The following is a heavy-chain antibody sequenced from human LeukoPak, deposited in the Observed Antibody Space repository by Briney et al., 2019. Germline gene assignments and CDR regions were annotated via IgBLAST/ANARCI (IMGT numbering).Heavy chain of an antibody. CDR3: ARDPPTYYYDSSGCYFDY. J-gene: IGHJ4*02. CDR2: ISSSSSYI. CDR1: GFTCSSYS. V-gene: IGHV3-21*01. Sequence: PGGSLRLSCAASGFTCSSYSMNSVRQAPGKGLEWVSSISSSSSYIYYADSVKGRFTISRDNAKNSLYLQMNSLRAEETAVYYCARDPPTYYYDSSGCYFDYWGQGTLVTVSS. D-gene: IGHD3-22*01.